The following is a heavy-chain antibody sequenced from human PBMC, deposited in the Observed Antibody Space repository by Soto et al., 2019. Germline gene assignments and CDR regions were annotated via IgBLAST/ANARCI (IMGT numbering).Heavy chain of an antibody. Sequence: PGGSLRLSCAASGFTFSNYWMSWVRQAPGKGLEWVANIKQEGSEKYYVDSVKGRFTISRDNAKNSLFLQMNSLRAEDTAVYYCARDKAYGDSEDYWGQGTLVT. CDR1: GFTFSNYW. V-gene: IGHV3-7*03. CDR2: IKQEGSEK. CDR3: ARDKAYGDSEDY. J-gene: IGHJ4*02. D-gene: IGHD4-17*01.